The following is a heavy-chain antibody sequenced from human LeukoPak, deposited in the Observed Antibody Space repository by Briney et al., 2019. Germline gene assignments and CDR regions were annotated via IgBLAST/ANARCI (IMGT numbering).Heavy chain of an antibody. CDR1: RFTFSNYG. Sequence: GGSLRLSCAASRFTFSNYGVNWVRQAPGKGLEWVSVIYSGGSTYYADSVKGRFTISRDNSKNTLYLQMNSLRAEDTAVYYCARFDSADAFDIWGQGTMVTVSS. CDR2: IYSGGST. CDR3: ARFDSADAFDI. V-gene: IGHV3-53*01. D-gene: IGHD3-22*01. J-gene: IGHJ3*02.